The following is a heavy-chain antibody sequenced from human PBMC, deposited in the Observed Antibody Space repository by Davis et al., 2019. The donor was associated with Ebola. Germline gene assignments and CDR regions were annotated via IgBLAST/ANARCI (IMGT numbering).Heavy chain of an antibody. D-gene: IGHD4-17*01. CDR2: INHVGGT. CDR3: AREVSSVTTGLDY. Sequence: SETLSLTCTVRGLSFSAFYWSWVRQSAGKGLEWIGEINHVGGTNYNPSLKSRVTMSIDTSKNQFSLKLSSVTAADTAVYYCAREVSSVTTGLDYWGQGTLVTVSS. CDR1: GLSFSAFY. V-gene: IGHV4-34*01. J-gene: IGHJ4*02.